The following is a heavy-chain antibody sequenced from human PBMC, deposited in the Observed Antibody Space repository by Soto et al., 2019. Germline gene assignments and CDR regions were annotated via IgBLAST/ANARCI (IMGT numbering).Heavy chain of an antibody. CDR1: GYSISSGYY. D-gene: IGHD4-17*01. CDR2: IYHSVST. CDR3: ERDGTSYGEYEENWFDP. J-gene: IGHJ5*02. Sequence: PSETLSLTCAVSGYSISSGYYWGWIRQPPGKGLEWIGSIYHSVSTYYNPSLKSRVTISVDTSKNQFSLKLSSVTAADTAVYYCERDGTSYGEYEENWFDPGGQGTLVTVSS. V-gene: IGHV4-38-2*02.